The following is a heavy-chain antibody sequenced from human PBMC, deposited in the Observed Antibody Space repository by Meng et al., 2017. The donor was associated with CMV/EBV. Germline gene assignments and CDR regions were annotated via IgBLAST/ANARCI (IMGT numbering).Heavy chain of an antibody. J-gene: IGHJ6*02. D-gene: IGHD1-1*01. V-gene: IGHV1-8*03. CDR2: MSPNSGNA. Sequence: SVKVSCKASAYTFINYEINWVRQATGQGLEWVGWMSPNSGNAAYTQKFQGRVTITRNTSISTAYMELSSLRSEDTAVYYCARGLRAERRLPFQKNYYYYTMDVWGQGTTVTVSS. CDR3: ARGLRAERRLPFQKNYYYYTMDV. CDR1: AYTFINYE.